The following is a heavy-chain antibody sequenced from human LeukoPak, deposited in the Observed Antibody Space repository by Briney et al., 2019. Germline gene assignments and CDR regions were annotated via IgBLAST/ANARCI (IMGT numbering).Heavy chain of an antibody. Sequence: RGSLRLSCAASGFTFSSYSMNWVRQAPGKGLGWVSSISSSISYIYYADSVKGRFTISRDNAKNSLYLQMNSLRAEDTAVYYCARAGYYYDSSGPLDYWGQGTLVTVSS. J-gene: IGHJ4*02. V-gene: IGHV3-21*01. CDR2: ISSSISYI. CDR1: GFTFSSYS. D-gene: IGHD3-22*01. CDR3: ARAGYYYDSSGPLDY.